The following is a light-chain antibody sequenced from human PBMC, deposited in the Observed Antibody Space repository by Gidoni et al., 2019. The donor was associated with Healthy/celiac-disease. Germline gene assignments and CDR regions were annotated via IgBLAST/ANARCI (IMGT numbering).Light chain of an antibody. CDR2: AAS. CDR3: QQSYSTPLYT. Sequence: DSQMTQSPSSLSAYVGDTVTITCLASQSISSYLHWYQQKPGKSPKLLIYAASSLQSGVPSRFSGSGSGTDFSLTISSLQPEDFATYYCQQSYSTPLYTFGQGTKLEIK. J-gene: IGKJ2*01. V-gene: IGKV1-39*01. CDR1: QSISSY.